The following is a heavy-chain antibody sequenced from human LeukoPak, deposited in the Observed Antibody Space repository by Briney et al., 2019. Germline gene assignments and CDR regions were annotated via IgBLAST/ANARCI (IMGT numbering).Heavy chain of an antibody. Sequence: ASVKVSCKASGYTFTSYGISWERQAPGQGLEWMGWISAYNGNTNYAQKLQGRVTMTTDASTSTAYMELRSLRSDVTAVYYCARDAWDIVVVPAAITPQLYFDYWGQGTLVTVSS. V-gene: IGHV1-18*01. J-gene: IGHJ4*02. CDR3: ARDAWDIVVVPAAITPQLYFDY. CDR2: ISAYNGNT. CDR1: GYTFTSYG. D-gene: IGHD2-2*02.